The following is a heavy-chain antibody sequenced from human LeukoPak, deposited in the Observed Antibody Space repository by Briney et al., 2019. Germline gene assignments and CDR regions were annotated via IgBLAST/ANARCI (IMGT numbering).Heavy chain of an antibody. CDR3: ARLYYDHVWGTYRPSYFDY. V-gene: IGHV5-51*01. Sequence: GESLKISCKGSGYTFTNFWIGWVRQMPGEGLEWMGIIFPGDSDTRYSPSFQGQVTISVDKSIGTAYLQWNRLKASDTAMYYCARLYYDHVWGTYRPSYFDYWGQGTLVTVSS. D-gene: IGHD3-16*02. CDR1: GYTFTNFW. CDR2: IFPGDSDT. J-gene: IGHJ4*02.